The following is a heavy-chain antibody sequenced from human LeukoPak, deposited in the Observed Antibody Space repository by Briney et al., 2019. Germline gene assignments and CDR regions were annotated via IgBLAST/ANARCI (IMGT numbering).Heavy chain of an antibody. Sequence: SETLSLTCTVSGGSISSSSYYWGWIRQPPGKGLEWIGSIYYSGSTYYTPSLKSRVTISVDTSKNQFSLKLSSVTAADTAVYYCARPSRIRMPDDAFDIWGQGTMVTVSS. CDR3: ARPSRIRMPDDAFDI. V-gene: IGHV4-39*01. J-gene: IGHJ3*02. D-gene: IGHD3-16*01. CDR2: IYYSGST. CDR1: GGSISSSSYY.